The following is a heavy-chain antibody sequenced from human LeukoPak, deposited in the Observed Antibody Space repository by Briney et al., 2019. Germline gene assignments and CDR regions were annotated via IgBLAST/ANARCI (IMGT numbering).Heavy chain of an antibody. Sequence: SETLSLTCTASGGSISSYYWSWIRQPPGKGLEWIGYIYYSGSTNYNPSLKSRVTISVDTSKNQFSLKLSSVTAADTAVYYCARDCPYCSGGSCNPCSPWGQGTLVTVSS. CDR2: IYYSGST. CDR1: GGSISSYY. D-gene: IGHD2-15*01. CDR3: ARDCPYCSGGSCNPCSP. J-gene: IGHJ5*02. V-gene: IGHV4-59*01.